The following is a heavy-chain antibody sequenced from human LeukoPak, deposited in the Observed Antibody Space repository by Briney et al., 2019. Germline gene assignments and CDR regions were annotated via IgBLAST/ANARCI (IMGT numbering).Heavy chain of an antibody. CDR3: AKSGSNYYGSGSYYRLAPNYFDY. CDR2: ISGSGGST. V-gene: IGHV3-23*01. CDR1: GFTFSSYG. Sequence: GGTLRLSCAASGFTFSSYGMSWVRQAPGKGLEWVSAISGSGGSTYYADSVKGRFTISRDNSKNTLYLQMNSLRAEDTAVYYCAKSGSNYYGSGSYYRLAPNYFDYWGQGTLVTVSS. J-gene: IGHJ4*02. D-gene: IGHD3-10*01.